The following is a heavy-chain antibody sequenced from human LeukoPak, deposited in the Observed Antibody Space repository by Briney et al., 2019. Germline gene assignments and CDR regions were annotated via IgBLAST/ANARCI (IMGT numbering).Heavy chain of an antibody. J-gene: IGHJ6*03. CDR2: FSGSGGTT. V-gene: IGHV3-23*01. Sequence: GGSLRLSCAASGFTFSSYAMNWVRQAPGRGLEWVSGFSGSGGTTYYADSVKGRFTISRDNSTNTLYLQINSLRAEDTAVYYCANGNRCTSPNCLGYYYFYMDVWGKGTTVTVSS. CDR1: GFTFSSYA. CDR3: ANGNRCTSPNCLGYYYFYMDV. D-gene: IGHD2-8*01.